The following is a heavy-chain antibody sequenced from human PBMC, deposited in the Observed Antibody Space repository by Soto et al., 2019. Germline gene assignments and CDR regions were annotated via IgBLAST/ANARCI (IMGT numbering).Heavy chain of an antibody. CDR2: IIPIFGTA. D-gene: IGHD3-22*01. CDR3: ARDGTLYDSSAYYYLY. Sequence: QVQLVQSGAEVKKPGSSVNVSCKASGGTFSNYGVNWVRQAPGQGLEWMGGIIPIFGTAKYAQKFQGRVTITADDSTRTAYMELSSLRSEDTAVYYCARDGTLYDSSAYYYLYWGQGTLVTVSS. J-gene: IGHJ4*02. CDR1: GGTFSNYG. V-gene: IGHV1-69*01.